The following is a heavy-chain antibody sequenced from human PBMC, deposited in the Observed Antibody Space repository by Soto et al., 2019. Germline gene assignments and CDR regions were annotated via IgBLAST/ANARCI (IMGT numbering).Heavy chain of an antibody. CDR3: ARDPNSSGGLH. Sequence: TGGSLRLSCEASGFTFNMYPMHWVRQAPGKGPEWVAIISSDGNNKIYGNSGKGRFSISRDNSRNTLYLHMDSLRPEDTAIYSCARDPNSSGGLHW. CDR2: ISSDGNNK. V-gene: IGHV3-30-3*01. D-gene: IGHD1-26*01. CDR1: GFTFNMYP. J-gene: IGHJ1*01.